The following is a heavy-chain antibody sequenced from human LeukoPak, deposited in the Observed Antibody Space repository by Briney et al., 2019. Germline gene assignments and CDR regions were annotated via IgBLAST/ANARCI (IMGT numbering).Heavy chain of an antibody. CDR3: ARGKTGYSSSWYRKRQGDWFDP. V-gene: IGHV3-21*01. CDR2: ISSSSSYI. D-gene: IGHD6-13*01. CDR1: GFTFSSYE. J-gene: IGHJ5*02. Sequence: GGSLRLSCPASGFTFSSYEMNWVRQAPGKGLEWVSSISSSSSYIYYADSVKGRFTISRDNAKNSLYLQMNSLRAEDTAVYYCARGKTGYSSSWYRKRQGDWFDPWGQGTLVTVSS.